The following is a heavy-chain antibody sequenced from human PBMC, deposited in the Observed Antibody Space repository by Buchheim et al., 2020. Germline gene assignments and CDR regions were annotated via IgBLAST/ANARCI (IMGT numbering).Heavy chain of an antibody. V-gene: IGHV3-48*01. J-gene: IGHJ4*02. CDR2: ISRSSSTI. CDR1: GFTFSSYS. CDR3: ARAYSGWPYECGY. D-gene: IGHD6-19*01. Sequence: EVQLVESGGGLVQPGGSLRLSCAASGFTFSSYSMNWVRQAPGKGLEWVSYISRSSSTIYYADSVKGRFTISRANSKNSLYLQMNSLRAEDTAVYYCARAYSGWPYECGYWGQGTL.